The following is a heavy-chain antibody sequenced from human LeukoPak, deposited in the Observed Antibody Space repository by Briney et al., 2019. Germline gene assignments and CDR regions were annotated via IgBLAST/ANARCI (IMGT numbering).Heavy chain of an antibody. CDR3: ARFRWELYGMDV. D-gene: IGHD1-26*01. V-gene: IGHV3-30-3*01. CDR1: GFTFSSYA. CDR2: ISYDGSNK. J-gene: IGHJ6*02. Sequence: AGGSLRLSCAASGFTFSSYAMHWVRQAPGKGLEWVAVISYDGSNKYYADSVKGRFTISRDNSKNTLYLQMNSLRAEDTAVYYCARFRWELYGMDVWGQGTTVTVSS.